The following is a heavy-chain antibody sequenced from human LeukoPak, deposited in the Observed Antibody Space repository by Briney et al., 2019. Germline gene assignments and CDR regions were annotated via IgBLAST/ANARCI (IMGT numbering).Heavy chain of an antibody. J-gene: IGHJ4*02. CDR1: GGSISSSSFY. Sequence: SETLSLTCTVSGGSISSSSFYWGWIRQPPGTGLEWIGSTYYSGNTYYNPSLKSRVTISVDTSKNQFSLKLSSVTAADTAVYYCAKHAGAFYYFGYWGQGTLVTVSS. CDR3: AKHAGAFYYFGY. CDR2: TYYSGNT. V-gene: IGHV4-39*01. D-gene: IGHD1-26*01.